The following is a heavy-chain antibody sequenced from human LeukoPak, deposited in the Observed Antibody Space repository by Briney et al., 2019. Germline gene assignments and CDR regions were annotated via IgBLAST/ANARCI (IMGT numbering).Heavy chain of an antibody. CDR3: ARLRWEQTGYSSDY. CDR2: IPYDGSNK. D-gene: IGHD4-23*01. Sequence: PGGSLRLSCAASGFTFSSYGIHWVRQAPGKGLEWVAFIPYDGSNKYHADSVKGRFTISRDNAKNSLYLQMNSLRAEDTAVFYCARLRWEQTGYSSDYWGQGTLVTVSS. J-gene: IGHJ4*02. V-gene: IGHV3-30*02. CDR1: GFTFSSYG.